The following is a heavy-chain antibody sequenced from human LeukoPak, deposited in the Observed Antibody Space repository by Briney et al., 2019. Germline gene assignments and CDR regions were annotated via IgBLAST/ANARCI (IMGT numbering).Heavy chain of an antibody. Sequence: PSETLSLTCTVSGGSISSDYWSWVRQPPGKGLEWIGYIYYSGGTSYNPSLKSRVTISVDTSKNQFSLKLRSVTAADTAVYYCARVEQQWLVQDYWGQGTLVTVSS. CDR2: IYYSGGT. J-gene: IGHJ4*02. CDR1: GGSISSDY. V-gene: IGHV4-59*01. D-gene: IGHD6-19*01. CDR3: ARVEQQWLVQDY.